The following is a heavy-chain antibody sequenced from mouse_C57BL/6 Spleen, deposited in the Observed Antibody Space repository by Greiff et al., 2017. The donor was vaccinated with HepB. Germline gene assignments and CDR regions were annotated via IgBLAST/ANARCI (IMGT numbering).Heavy chain of an antibody. CDR2: FYPGSGSI. D-gene: IGHD4-1*01. CDR3: ARHEEGANWDYWYFDV. Sequence: VKLMESGAELVKPGASVKLSCKASGYTFTEYTIHWVKQRSGQGLEWIGWFYPGSGSIKYNEKFKDKATLTADKSSSTVYMELSRLTSEDSAVYFCARHEEGANWDYWYFDVWGTGTTVTVSS. J-gene: IGHJ1*03. CDR1: GYTFTEYT. V-gene: IGHV1-62-2*01.